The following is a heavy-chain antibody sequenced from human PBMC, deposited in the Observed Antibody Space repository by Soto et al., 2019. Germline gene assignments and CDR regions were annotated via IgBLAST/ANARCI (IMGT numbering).Heavy chain of an antibody. CDR3: ARVGGGIASFYYYYYMDV. CDR1: GYTFTSYG. CDR2: ISAYNGNT. V-gene: IGHV1-18*01. J-gene: IGHJ6*03. D-gene: IGHD6-13*01. Sequence: ASVKVSCKASGYTFTSYGISWVRQAPGQGLEWMGWISAYNGNTNYAQKLQGRVTMTTDTSTSTAYMELRSLRSDDTAVYYCARVGGGIASFYYYYYMDVGGKGTTVTVSS.